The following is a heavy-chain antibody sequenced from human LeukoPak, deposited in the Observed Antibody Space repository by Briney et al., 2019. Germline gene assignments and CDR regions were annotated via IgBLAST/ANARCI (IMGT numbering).Heavy chain of an antibody. CDR2: INPNSGGT. CDR3: ARDEGDIVATITFQGAFDI. J-gene: IGHJ3*02. V-gene: IGHV1-2*02. Sequence: ASVKVSCKASGYTFTGYYMHWVRQAPGQGLEWMGWINPNSGGTNYAQKFQGRVTMTRDTSISTAYMELSRLRSEDTAVCYCARDEGDIVATITFQGAFDIWGQGTMVTVSS. D-gene: IGHD5-12*01. CDR1: GYTFTGYY.